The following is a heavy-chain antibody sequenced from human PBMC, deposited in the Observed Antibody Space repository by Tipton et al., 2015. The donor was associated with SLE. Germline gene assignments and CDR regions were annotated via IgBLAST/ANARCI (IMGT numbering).Heavy chain of an antibody. Sequence: TLSLTCTVSGGSIGSYYWSWIRQPAGKGLEWIGRIYISGSTNYNPSLKSRVTMSVDTSKNQFSLKLSSVTAADTAVYYCARGGCSGGSGGSCYPYYYGMDVWGQGTTVTVSS. CDR1: GGSIGSYY. D-gene: IGHD2-15*01. J-gene: IGHJ6*02. CDR3: ARGGCSGGSGGSCYPYYYGMDV. CDR2: IYISGST. V-gene: IGHV4-4*07.